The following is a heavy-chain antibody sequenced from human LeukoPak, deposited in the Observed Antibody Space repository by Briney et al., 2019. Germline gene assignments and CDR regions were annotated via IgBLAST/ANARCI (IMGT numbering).Heavy chain of an antibody. CDR3: GRGGNYGSGTYTAFDY. V-gene: IGHV1-2*02. CDR1: GSTFTGYY. CDR2: INPNSGDT. Sequence: ASVTVSCKASGSTFTGYYMHWVRQAPGQGLEWVGLINPNSGDTHFPQKFQGRVTMTTDTSITTAYMELSRLRSDDAAVYYGGRGGNYGSGTYTAFDYWGQGALVTVSS. D-gene: IGHD3-10*01. J-gene: IGHJ4*02.